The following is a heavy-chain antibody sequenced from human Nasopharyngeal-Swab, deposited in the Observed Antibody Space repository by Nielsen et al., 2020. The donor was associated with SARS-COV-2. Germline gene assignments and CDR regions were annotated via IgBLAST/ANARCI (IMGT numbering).Heavy chain of an antibody. CDR1: GFTFNNYN. J-gene: IGHJ6*02. V-gene: IGHV3-21*01. Sequence: ESLKISCAASGFTFNNYNFNWVPQAPGKGLEWVSSISSSSSYIYYADSVKGRFTISRDNAKNSLYLQMNSLRAEDTAVYYCARDGLDYDFWSAYFMDVWGQGTTVTVSS. CDR2: ISSSSSYI. D-gene: IGHD3-3*01. CDR3: ARDGLDYDFWSAYFMDV.